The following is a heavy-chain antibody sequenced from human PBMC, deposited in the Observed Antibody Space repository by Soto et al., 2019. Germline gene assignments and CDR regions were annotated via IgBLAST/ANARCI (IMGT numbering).Heavy chain of an antibody. V-gene: IGHV3-30-3*01. CDR2: ISYDGSNK. CDR1: GFTFSSYA. D-gene: IGHD2-15*01. Sequence: GGSLRLSCAASGFTFSSYAMHWVRQAPGKGLEWVAVISYDGSNKYYADSVKGRFTISRDNSKNTLYLQMNSLRAEDTAVYYCARDQEGGVARYYYYGMDVWGQGTTVTVSS. CDR3: ARDQEGGVARYYYYGMDV. J-gene: IGHJ6*02.